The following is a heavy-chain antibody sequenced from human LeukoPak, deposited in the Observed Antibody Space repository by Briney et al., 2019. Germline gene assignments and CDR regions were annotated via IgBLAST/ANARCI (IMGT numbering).Heavy chain of an antibody. Sequence: SETLSLTCAVYGGSFSGYYWSWIRQPPGKGLEWIGEINHSGSTNYNPSLKSRVTISVDTSKNQFSLKLSSVTAADTAVYYCARGYLVYDSSGYYLRFNYFDYWGQGTLVTVSS. CDR2: INHSGST. CDR1: GGSFSGYY. V-gene: IGHV4-34*01. CDR3: ARGYLVYDSSGYYLRFNYFDY. D-gene: IGHD3-22*01. J-gene: IGHJ4*02.